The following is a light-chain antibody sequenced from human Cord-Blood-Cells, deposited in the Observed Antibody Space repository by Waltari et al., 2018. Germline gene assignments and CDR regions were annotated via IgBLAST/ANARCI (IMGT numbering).Light chain of an antibody. Sequence: DIQITQSPSSLYASVGDRLTITCRASQSISSYLNWYQQKPGKAPKLLIYAASSLQSGVPSRFSGSGSGTDFTLTISSLQPEDFATYYCQQSYSTPFTFGPGTKVDIK. CDR1: QSISSY. CDR2: AAS. V-gene: IGKV1-39*01. J-gene: IGKJ3*01. CDR3: QQSYSTPFT.